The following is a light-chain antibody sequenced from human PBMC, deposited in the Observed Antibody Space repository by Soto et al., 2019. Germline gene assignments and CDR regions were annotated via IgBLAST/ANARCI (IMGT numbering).Light chain of an antibody. J-gene: IGKJ1*01. CDR3: QQYNSYSRT. CDR1: QSISDW. CDR2: KAS. Sequence: DIQMTQSPSTLSASVGDRVTITCRASQSISDWLAWYHQKPGKAPKLLIYKASSLESGVPSRFSGSGSGTDFTLTISSLQPDDFATYYCQQYNSYSRTFGQGTKVEV. V-gene: IGKV1-5*03.